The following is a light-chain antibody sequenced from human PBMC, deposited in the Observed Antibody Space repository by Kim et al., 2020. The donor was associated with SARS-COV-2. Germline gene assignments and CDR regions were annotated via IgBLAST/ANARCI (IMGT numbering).Light chain of an antibody. CDR1: SSNIGSNT. V-gene: IGLV1-44*01. J-gene: IGLJ1*01. Sequence: ELTQPPSASGTPGQRVTISCSGSSSNIGSNTVKWYQQLPGTAPKLLIYSNYQRPSGVPDRFSGSKSGTSASLAISGLQSEDEADYYCAAWDGSLNAYVFGTGTKVTVL. CDR3: AAWDGSLNAYV. CDR2: SNY.